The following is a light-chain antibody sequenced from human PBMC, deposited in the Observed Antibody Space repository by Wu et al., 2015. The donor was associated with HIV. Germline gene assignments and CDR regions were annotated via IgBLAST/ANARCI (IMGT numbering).Light chain of an antibody. CDR3: QQYGWSPT. Sequence: ESVLTQSPDTLSLSPGESATLSCRASQSVNSNYLAWYQQKPGQAPRLLIYGASSRATGIPDGFSGSGSGTEFTLTVIRLEPEDFAVYYCQQYGWSPTFGQGTKVEI. CDR2: GAS. J-gene: IGKJ1*01. V-gene: IGKV3-20*01. CDR1: QSVNSNY.